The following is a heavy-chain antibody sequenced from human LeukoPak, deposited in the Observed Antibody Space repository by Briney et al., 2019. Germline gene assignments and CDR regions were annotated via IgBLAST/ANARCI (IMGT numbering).Heavy chain of an antibody. J-gene: IGHJ3*02. V-gene: IGHV1-69*05. CDR3: ASHTRHYYDSSGDAFDI. Sequence: SVKVSCKASGGTFSSYAISWVRQAPGQGLEWMGGIIPIFGTANYAQKFQGRVTITTDESTSTAYMELSSLTSEDTAVYYCASHTRHYYDSSGDAFDIWGQGTMLTVSS. CDR2: IIPIFGTA. D-gene: IGHD3-22*01. CDR1: GGTFSSYA.